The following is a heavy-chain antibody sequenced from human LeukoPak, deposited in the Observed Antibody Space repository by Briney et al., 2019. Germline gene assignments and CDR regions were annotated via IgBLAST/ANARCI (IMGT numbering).Heavy chain of an antibody. Sequence: GGSLRLSCAASGFTFSSYAMHWVRQAPGKGLEWVAVISYDGSNKYYADSVKGRFTISRDNSKNTLYLQMNSLRAEDTAVYYCAKDLGVVVPAANDYWGQGTLVTVSS. V-gene: IGHV3-30*04. CDR3: AKDLGVVVPAANDY. J-gene: IGHJ4*02. D-gene: IGHD2-2*01. CDR1: GFTFSSYA. CDR2: ISYDGSNK.